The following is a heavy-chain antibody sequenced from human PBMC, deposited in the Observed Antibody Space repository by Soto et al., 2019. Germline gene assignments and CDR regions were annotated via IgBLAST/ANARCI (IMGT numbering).Heavy chain of an antibody. CDR1: GYTFTNYW. CDR3: ARTAAAGKYYYGTDV. CDR2: IYPGDSDT. Sequence: GESLKISCKGSGYTFTNYWIAWLRQMPGKGLEWMGIIYPGDSDTRYSPSFQGQVTISADKSISTAYLQWSSLKASDTAMYYCARTAAAGKYYYGTDVWGQGTTVTVSS. J-gene: IGHJ6*02. D-gene: IGHD6-13*01. V-gene: IGHV5-51*01.